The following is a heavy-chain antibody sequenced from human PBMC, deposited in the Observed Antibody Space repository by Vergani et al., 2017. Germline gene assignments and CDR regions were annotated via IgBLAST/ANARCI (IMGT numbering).Heavy chain of an antibody. CDR3: ARGYYYYDSSGYSAEDFQH. CDR1: GGTFSSYA. Sequence: QVQLVQSGAEVKKPGSSVKVSCKASGGTFSSYAISWVRQAPGQGLEWMGGIIPSFGTANYAQKFQGRVTITADESTSTAYMELSSLRSEDTAVYYCARGYYYYDSSGYSAEDFQHWGQGTLVTVSS. J-gene: IGHJ1*01. V-gene: IGHV1-69*01. CDR2: IIPSFGTA. D-gene: IGHD3-22*01.